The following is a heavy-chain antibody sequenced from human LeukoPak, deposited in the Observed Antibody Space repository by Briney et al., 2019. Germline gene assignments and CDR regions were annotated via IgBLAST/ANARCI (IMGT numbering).Heavy chain of an antibody. Sequence: PGGSLRLSCAASGFTVSSNSMSWVRQAPGKGLEWVSVIYSGGTTYYADSVKGRFTISKDNSKNTLYLQMNSLRAEDTAVYYCASSFTYYYDSSGYYNWFDPWGQGTLVTVSS. D-gene: IGHD3-22*01. J-gene: IGHJ5*02. CDR3: ASSFTYYYDSSGYYNWFDP. CDR1: GFTVSSNS. V-gene: IGHV3-66*01. CDR2: IYSGGTT.